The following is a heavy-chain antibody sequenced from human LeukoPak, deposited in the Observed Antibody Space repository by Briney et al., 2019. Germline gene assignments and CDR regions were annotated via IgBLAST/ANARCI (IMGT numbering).Heavy chain of an antibody. CDR1: GGSISSSSYY. V-gene: IGHV4-39*01. CDR3: ARGRQDIVVVPAAIGY. CDR2: IYYNGGT. D-gene: IGHD2-2*01. Sequence: SETLSLTCIASGGSISSSSYYWGWIRQPPGKGLEWIGSIYYNGGTFYNPSLKSRLTISVDTSKNQFSLKLSSVTAADTAVYYCARGRQDIVVVPAAIGYWGQGTLVTVSS. J-gene: IGHJ4*02.